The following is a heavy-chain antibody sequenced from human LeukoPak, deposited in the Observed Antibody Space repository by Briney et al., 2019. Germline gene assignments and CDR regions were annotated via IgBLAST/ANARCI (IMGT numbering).Heavy chain of an antibody. D-gene: IGHD2-2*01. J-gene: IGHJ4*02. CDR3: ARDHCSTTSCYFDY. CDR1: GYTFTTYG. CDR2: ISAYNGNI. V-gene: IGHV1-18*01. Sequence: ASVKVSCKASGYTFTTYGISWVRQAPGQGLEWMGWISAYNGNINYAQKLQGRVTMTTDTSTSTAYLELRSLRSDDTAVYYCARDHCSTTSCYFDYWGQGTLVTVSS.